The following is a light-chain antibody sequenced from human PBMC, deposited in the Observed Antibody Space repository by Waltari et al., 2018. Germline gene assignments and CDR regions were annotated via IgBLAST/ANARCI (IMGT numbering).Light chain of an antibody. Sequence: SCRAGQAVSIYLAWYQQKPGQAPSLLIYHASSRATGIPDRFSGSGSGTDFSLTISRLEPEDFAMYYCQHYVSLPATFGPGTKVEIK. CDR3: QHYVSLPAT. CDR1: QAVSIY. V-gene: IGKV3-20*01. J-gene: IGKJ1*01. CDR2: HAS.